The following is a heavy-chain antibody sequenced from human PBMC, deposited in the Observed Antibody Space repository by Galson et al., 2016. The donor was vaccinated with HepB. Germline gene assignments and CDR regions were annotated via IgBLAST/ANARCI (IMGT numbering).Heavy chain of an antibody. D-gene: IGHD3-16*01. CDR2: INPNSGGA. J-gene: IGHJ6*02. Sequence: SVKVSCKASGYIFTGYYMYWVRQAPGQGLEWMGRINPNSGGASYAQKFPGRVTMTRDTSITTAYMELSRLRSDDTAVYYCATPLLLRSHYNYHAMEVWGQGTTVTVSS. CDR3: ATPLLLRSHYNYHAMEV. CDR1: GYIFTGYY. V-gene: IGHV1-2*06.